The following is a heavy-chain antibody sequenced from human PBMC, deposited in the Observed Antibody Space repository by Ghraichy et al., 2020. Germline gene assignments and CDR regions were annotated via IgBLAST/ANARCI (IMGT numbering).Heavy chain of an antibody. CDR3: TTAALGYCSGGSCYTVDY. Sequence: GGSLRLSCAASGFTFSNAWMSWVRQAPGKGLEWVGRIKSKTDGGTTDYAAPVKGRFTISRDDSKNTLYLQMNSLKTEDTAVYYCTTAALGYCSGGSCYTVDYWGQGTLVTVSS. V-gene: IGHV3-15*01. CDR2: IKSKTDGGTT. D-gene: IGHD2-15*01. CDR1: GFTFSNAW. J-gene: IGHJ4*02.